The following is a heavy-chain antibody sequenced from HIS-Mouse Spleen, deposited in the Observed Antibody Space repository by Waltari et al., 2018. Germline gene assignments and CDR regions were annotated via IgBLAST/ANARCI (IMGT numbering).Heavy chain of an antibody. V-gene: IGHV4-39*07. CDR1: GGSTSSSRYY. Sequence: QLQLQESGPGLVKPSVTLSLTCPVSGGSTSSSRYYWGWFRHPPGKGLEWIGSIYYRGSTYYNPSLKSRVTISVDTSKNQFSLKLSSVTAADTAVYYCAREIPYSSSWYDWYFDLWGRGTLVTVSS. J-gene: IGHJ2*01. CDR3: AREIPYSSSWYDWYFDL. D-gene: IGHD6-13*01. CDR2: IYYRGST.